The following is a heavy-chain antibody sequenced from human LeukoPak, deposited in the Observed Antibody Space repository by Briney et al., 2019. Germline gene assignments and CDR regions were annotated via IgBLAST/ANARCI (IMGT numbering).Heavy chain of an antibody. CDR2: IYTSGST. CDR1: GGSISSYY. J-gene: IGHJ3*02. D-gene: IGHD3-10*01. CDR3: ARGHVLLWFGELSSADAFDI. V-gene: IGHV4-4*07. Sequence: SETLSLTCTVSGGSISSYYWSWIRQPAVKGLEWIGRIYTSGSTNYNPSLKSRVTMSVDTSKNQFSLKLSSVTAADTAVYYCARGHVLLWFGELSSADAFDIWGQGTMVTVSS.